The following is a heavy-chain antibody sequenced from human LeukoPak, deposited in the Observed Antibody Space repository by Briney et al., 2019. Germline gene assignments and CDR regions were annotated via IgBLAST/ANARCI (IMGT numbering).Heavy chain of an antibody. CDR2: IRSKANSYAT. D-gene: IGHD3-10*01. CDR1: GFTFSGSA. CDR3: TRLYYYGSGSPDY. Sequence: GGSLRLSCAASGFTFSGSAMHWVRLASGKGLEWVGRIRSKANSYATAYAASVKGRFTISRDDSKNTAYLQMNSLKTEDTAVYYCTRLYYYGSGSPDYWGQGTLVTVSS. V-gene: IGHV3-73*01. J-gene: IGHJ4*02.